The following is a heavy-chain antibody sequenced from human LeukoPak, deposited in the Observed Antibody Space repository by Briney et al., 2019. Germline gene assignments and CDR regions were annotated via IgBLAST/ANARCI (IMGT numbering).Heavy chain of an antibody. J-gene: IGHJ4*02. Sequence: SETLSLTCTVSGDSISTYYWSWIRQPAGKGLEWIGRIYTSGSTNYNPSLKSRVTMSVDTSKNQFSLKLTSVTAADTAVFYCARLRGNYFDYWGQGTLVTVSS. CDR1: GDSISTYY. CDR2: IYTSGST. CDR3: ARLRGNYFDY. V-gene: IGHV4-4*07. D-gene: IGHD3-16*01.